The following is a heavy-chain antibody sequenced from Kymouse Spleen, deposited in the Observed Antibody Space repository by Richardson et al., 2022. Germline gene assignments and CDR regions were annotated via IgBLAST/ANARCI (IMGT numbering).Heavy chain of an antibody. CDR1: GFTFSNAW. J-gene: IGHJ6*02. V-gene: IGHV3-15*01. D-gene: IGHD6-6*01. CDR3: TSYSSSDYYYYYGMDV. Sequence: EVQLVESGGGLVKPGGSLRLSCAASGFTFSNAWMSWVRQAPGKGLEWVGRIKSKTDGGTTDYAAPVKGRFTISRDDSKNTLYLQMNSLKTEDTAVYYCTSYSSSDYYYYYGMDVWGQGTTVTVSS. CDR2: IKSKTDGGTT.